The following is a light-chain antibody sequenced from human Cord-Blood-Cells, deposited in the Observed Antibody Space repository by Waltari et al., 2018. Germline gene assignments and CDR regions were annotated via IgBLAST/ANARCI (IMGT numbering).Light chain of an antibody. V-gene: IGLV2-14*01. CDR1: SSDVGGYNY. CDR3: SSYTSSSTYV. J-gene: IGLJ1*01. CDR2: EVS. Sequence: QSALTQPASVSGSPGQSITISCTGTSSDVGGYNYVSGYQQHPGKAPKLMIYEVSNRPSGVSNRFSGSKSGNTASLTISWLQAEDEADYYCSSYTSSSTYVFGTGTKVTVL.